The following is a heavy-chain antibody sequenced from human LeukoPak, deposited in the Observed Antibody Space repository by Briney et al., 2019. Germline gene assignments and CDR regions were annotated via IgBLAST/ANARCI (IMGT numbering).Heavy chain of an antibody. CDR2: ISTSSSFM. CDR3: ARDDWFGY. CDR1: GFALSSYN. V-gene: IGHV3-21*01. Sequence: GGSLRLSCVASGFALSSYNMNWVRLAPGKGLEWVSSISTSSSFMYYADSVKGRFTISRDNAKNSLFLQMNSLRAEDTAVYYCARDDWFGYWGQGTLVTVSS. J-gene: IGHJ4*02. D-gene: IGHD3-9*01.